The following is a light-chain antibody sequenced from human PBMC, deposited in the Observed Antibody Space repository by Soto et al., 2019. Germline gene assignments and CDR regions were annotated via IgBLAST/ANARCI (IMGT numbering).Light chain of an antibody. CDR2: GVT. J-gene: IGLJ2*01. Sequence: QSVLTQPASVSGSPGQSITISCTGTSSDVGNSDYVSWYQHHPGKAPKLMISGVTNRPSGVSNRFSGSKSGNTASLTISGLQAEDEADYYCSSSATGTTSHVGFGGGTQLTVL. V-gene: IGLV2-14*03. CDR3: SSSATGTTSHVG. CDR1: SSDVGNSDY.